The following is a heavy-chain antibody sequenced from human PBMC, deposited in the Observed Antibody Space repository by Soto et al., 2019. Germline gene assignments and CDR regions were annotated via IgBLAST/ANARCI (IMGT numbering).Heavy chain of an antibody. CDR1: GGSFSCYY. CDR3: ASHSSSSSRAGYYYMDV. J-gene: IGHJ6*03. Sequence: SETLSLTCAVYGGSFSCYYWSWIRQPPGKGLEWIGEINHSGSTNYNPSLKSRVTISVDTSKNQFSLKLSSVTAADTAVYYCASHSSSSSRAGYYYMDVWGKGTTVTVSS. V-gene: IGHV4-34*01. D-gene: IGHD6-6*01. CDR2: INHSGST.